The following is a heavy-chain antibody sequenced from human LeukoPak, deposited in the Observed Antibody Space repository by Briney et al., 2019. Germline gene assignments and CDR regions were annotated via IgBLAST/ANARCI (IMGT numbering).Heavy chain of an antibody. CDR3: ARTKGSSGWYFAMAYFDY. CDR2: ISAYNGNT. D-gene: IGHD6-19*01. V-gene: IGHV1-18*01. Sequence: ASVKVSCKASGYTFTSYGISWVRQAPGQGLEWMGWISAYNGNTNYAQKLQGRVTMTTDTSTSTAYMGLRSLRSDDTAVYYCARTKGSSGWYFAMAYFDYWGQGTLVTVSS. CDR1: GYTFTSYG. J-gene: IGHJ4*02.